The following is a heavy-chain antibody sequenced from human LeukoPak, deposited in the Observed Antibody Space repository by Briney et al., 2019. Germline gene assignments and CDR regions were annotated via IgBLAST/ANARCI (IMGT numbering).Heavy chain of an antibody. CDR3: ARGTDYISCPNGMDL. J-gene: IGHJ6*02. CDR2: ISYDGSNK. V-gene: IGHV3-30*09. Sequence: GGSLRLSCAASGFTFSSYAMHWVRQAPGKGLEWVAVISYDGSNKYYTDSVKGRFAISRDNSKNTLYLQMNSLRAEDTAVYYCARGTDYISCPNGMDLWGQGTTVTVSS. D-gene: IGHD4-11*01. CDR1: GFTFSSYA.